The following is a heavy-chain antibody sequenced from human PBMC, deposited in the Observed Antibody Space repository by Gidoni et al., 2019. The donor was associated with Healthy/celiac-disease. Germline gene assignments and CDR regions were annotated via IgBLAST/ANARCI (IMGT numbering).Heavy chain of an antibody. J-gene: IGHJ4*02. D-gene: IGHD1-26*01. V-gene: IGHV3-48*03. Sequence: EVQLVESGGGLVQPGGSLRLPCAASGFTFSSYEMNWVRQAPGKGLEWVSYISSSGSTIYYADSVKGRFTISRDNAKNSLYLQRNSLRAEDTAVYYCARDPPSGSYDYWGQGTLVTVSS. CDR2: ISSSGSTI. CDR1: GFTFSSYE. CDR3: ARDPPSGSYDY.